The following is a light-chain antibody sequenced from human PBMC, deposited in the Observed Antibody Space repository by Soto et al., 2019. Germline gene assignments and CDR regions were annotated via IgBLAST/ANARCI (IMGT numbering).Light chain of an antibody. CDR1: QRVTSN. J-gene: IGKJ4*01. CDR2: GAS. CDR3: QQYNNWPLT. V-gene: IGKV3-15*01. Sequence: EIVMTQSPATLSVSPGARATLSCRASQRVTSNLAWYQQKPGHAARLLIYGASTRATGLQVRLSGSGSEPEFTLTLRSPQSEDFAVYYCQQYNNWPLTLGGGPKVDIK.